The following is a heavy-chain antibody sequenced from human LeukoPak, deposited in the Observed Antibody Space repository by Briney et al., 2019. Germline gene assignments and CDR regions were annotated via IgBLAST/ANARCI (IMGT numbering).Heavy chain of an antibody. D-gene: IGHD6-13*01. V-gene: IGHV4-38-2*02. J-gene: IGHJ4*02. CDR1: GYSISSGYY. CDR2: IYHSGST. Sequence: PSETLSLTCTVSGYSISSGYYWGWIRQPPGKGLEWIGSIYHSGSTYYNPSLKSRVTISVDTSKNQFSLKLSSVTAADTAAYYCARSQAGFDYWGQGTLVTVSS. CDR3: ARSQAGFDY.